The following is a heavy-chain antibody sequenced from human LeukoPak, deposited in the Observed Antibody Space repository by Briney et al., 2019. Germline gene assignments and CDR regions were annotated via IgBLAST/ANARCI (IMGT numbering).Heavy chain of an antibody. D-gene: IGHD2-15*01. V-gene: IGHV5-51*01. CDR3: ARVEGHCSGGNCYYYQGLDV. CDR2: IYPGNSDI. J-gene: IGHJ6*04. CDR1: GYRFSSFW. Sequence: GESLKISCKGSGYRFSSFWIGWVRQMPGKGLEWMGIIYPGNSDIRYSPSFQGQVTISADRSISTAYLQWSSLKASDTAMYYCARVEGHCSGGNCYYYQGLDVWGEGTTVTVSS.